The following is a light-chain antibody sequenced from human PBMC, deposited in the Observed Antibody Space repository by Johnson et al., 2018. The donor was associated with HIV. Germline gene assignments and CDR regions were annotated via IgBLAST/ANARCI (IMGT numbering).Light chain of an antibody. J-gene: IGLJ1*01. CDR1: SSNIGKNY. CDR3: ATWDSSLSAYV. Sequence: QYVLTQPPSVSAAPRQKVTISCSGSSSNIGKNYVSWYRHLPGTAPKLLIYDNDKRPSGIPDRFSASKSGSSATLGITGLQTGDEADYYCATWDSSLSAYVFGPGTKVTIL. CDR2: DND. V-gene: IGLV1-51*01.